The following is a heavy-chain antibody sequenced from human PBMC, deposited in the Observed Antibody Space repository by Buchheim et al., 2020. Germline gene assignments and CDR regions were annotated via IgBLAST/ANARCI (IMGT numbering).Heavy chain of an antibody. J-gene: IGHJ4*02. CDR3: ARDCTGGVCYTFFDY. V-gene: IGHV3-7*01. Sequence: EVQLVESGGGLVQPGGSLRLSCAASGFTFSSYWMSWVRQAPGKGLEWVANIKQDGSEKYYVDSVKGRFTISRDNAKNSLYLQMNSLGAEDTAVYYCARDCTGGVCYTFFDYWGQGTL. CDR2: IKQDGSEK. D-gene: IGHD2-8*02. CDR1: GFTFSSYW.